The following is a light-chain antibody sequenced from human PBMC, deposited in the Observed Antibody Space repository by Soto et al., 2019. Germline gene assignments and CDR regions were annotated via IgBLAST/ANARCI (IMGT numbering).Light chain of an antibody. CDR1: QTLSTNS. Sequence: EIVLTQSPGTLSLSPGERATLSCRASQTLSTNSLAWYQQRPGQTPRLLIYAASTRDTDIPDRFNGSGSGKDFALAISRLEPEDFALYYCQQYNDSPPTFGRGTKVDV. V-gene: IGKV3-20*01. CDR3: QQYNDSPPT. J-gene: IGKJ3*01. CDR2: AAS.